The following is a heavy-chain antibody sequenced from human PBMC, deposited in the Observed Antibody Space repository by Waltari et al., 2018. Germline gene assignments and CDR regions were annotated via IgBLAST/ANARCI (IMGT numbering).Heavy chain of an antibody. Sequence: QVQLVESGGGVVQPGRSLRLSCAASGFTFSSYAMHCVRQAPGKGLEWVAVISYDGSNKYYADSVKGRFTISRDNSKNTLYLQMNSLRAEDTAVYYCARDGWTTVTHDYYYYMDVWGKGTTVTVSS. CDR2: ISYDGSNK. CDR1: GFTFSSYA. V-gene: IGHV3-30-3*01. D-gene: IGHD4-4*01. CDR3: ARDGWTTVTHDYYYYMDV. J-gene: IGHJ6*03.